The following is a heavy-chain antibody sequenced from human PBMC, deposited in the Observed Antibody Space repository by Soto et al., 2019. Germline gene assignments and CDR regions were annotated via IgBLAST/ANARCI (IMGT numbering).Heavy chain of an antibody. D-gene: IGHD3-10*01. V-gene: IGHV4-31*03. CDR2: IYYSGST. Sequence: SETLSLTCTVSGGSISSSGYYWSWIRQHPGKGLEWIGSIYYSGSTYYNPSLKSRVALSVDTSKNQFSLKLSSVAAADTAVYSCAAGPGTWFGEFFDPWGQGTVVTVSS. J-gene: IGHJ5*02. CDR1: GGSISSSGYY. CDR3: AAGPGTWFGEFFDP.